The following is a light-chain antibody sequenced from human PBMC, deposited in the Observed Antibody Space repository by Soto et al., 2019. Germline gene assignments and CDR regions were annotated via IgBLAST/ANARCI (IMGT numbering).Light chain of an antibody. CDR3: SLYTSENAYV. Sequence: SALTQPPSVSSSPGPLVTISSTGTSTDFVNYNRVSSYQQPPGTAPKLMIYEVSKRPSGVPDRFSGSKSGNTASLTISGLQAADEADYYCSLYTSENAYVFGTGTKVTVL. V-gene: IGLV2-18*01. J-gene: IGLJ1*01. CDR2: EVS. CDR1: STDFVNYNR.